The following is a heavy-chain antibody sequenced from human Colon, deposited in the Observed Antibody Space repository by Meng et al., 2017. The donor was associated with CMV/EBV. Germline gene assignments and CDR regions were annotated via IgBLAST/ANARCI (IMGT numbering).Heavy chain of an antibody. D-gene: IGHD3-10*01. V-gene: IGHV3-30*02. J-gene: IGHJ4*02. Sequence: GESLKISCAASGFTFSSYGMHWVRQAPGKGLEWVAFIRYEGSNKYYADSVKGRFTISRDNSKNTLYLQMNSLRAEDTAVYYCARNARGSGYWGQGTLVTVSS. CDR3: ARNARGSGY. CDR2: IRYEGSNK. CDR1: GFTFSSYG.